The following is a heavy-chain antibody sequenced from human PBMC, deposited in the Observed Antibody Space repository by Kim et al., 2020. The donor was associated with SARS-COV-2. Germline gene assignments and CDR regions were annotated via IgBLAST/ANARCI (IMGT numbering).Heavy chain of an antibody. V-gene: IGHV4-39*07. D-gene: IGHD2-15*01. CDR3: VGDPVVAATGSWFDP. CDR1: GGSISSSSYY. J-gene: IGHJ5*02. Sequence: SETLSLTCTVSGGSISSSSYYWGWIRQPPGKGLEWIGSIYYSGSTYYNPSLKSRVTISVDTSKNQFSLKLSSVIAAHTAVYYCVGDPVVAATGSWFDPWG. CDR2: IYYSGST.